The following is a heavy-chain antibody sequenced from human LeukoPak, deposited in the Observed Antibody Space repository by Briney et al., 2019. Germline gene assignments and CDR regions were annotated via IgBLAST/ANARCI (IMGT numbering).Heavy chain of an antibody. V-gene: IGHV3-23*01. Sequence: GGSLRLSCAASGFTFSGYAMSWVRQAPGKGLEWVSAISGSGGSTYYADSVKGRFTISRDNSKNTLYLQMNSLRAEDTAVYYCADLRFLEWLPHDWGQGTLVTVSS. CDR3: ADLRFLEWLPHD. J-gene: IGHJ4*02. D-gene: IGHD3-3*01. CDR2: ISGSGGST. CDR1: GFTFSGYA.